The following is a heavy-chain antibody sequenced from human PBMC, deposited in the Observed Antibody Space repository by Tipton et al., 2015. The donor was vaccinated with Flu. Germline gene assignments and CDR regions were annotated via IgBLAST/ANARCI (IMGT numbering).Heavy chain of an antibody. V-gene: IGHV1-46*01. Sequence: QLVQSGAEVKKPGASVKVSCKTSGYTFTSYFIQWVRQAPGQGLEWMGIINPNVDSTNYAQKFQGRLTITRDTSTSTVYMELSSLRSEDPAVFFCASDPRLSGSEAQDYWGQGTLVTVSS. J-gene: IGHJ4*02. CDR2: INPNVDST. CDR3: ASDPRLSGSEAQDY. CDR1: GYTFTSYF. D-gene: IGHD5-12*01.